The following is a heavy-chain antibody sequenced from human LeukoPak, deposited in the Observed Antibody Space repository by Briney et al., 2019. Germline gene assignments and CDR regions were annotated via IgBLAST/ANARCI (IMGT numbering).Heavy chain of an antibody. Sequence: SETLSLTCTVSGGSISSGGYYWSWIRQHPGKGLEWIGYIYYSGSTYYNPSLQSRVSISADTSKNQFSLKLSSVTAADTAVYYCACTPSMAAAGTLMDWGQGTLVTVSS. D-gene: IGHD6-13*01. CDR2: IYYSGST. J-gene: IGHJ4*02. CDR3: ACTPSMAAAGTLMD. V-gene: IGHV4-31*03. CDR1: GGSISSGGYY.